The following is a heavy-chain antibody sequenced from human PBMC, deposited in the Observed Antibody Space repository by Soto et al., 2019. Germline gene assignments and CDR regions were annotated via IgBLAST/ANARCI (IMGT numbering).Heavy chain of an antibody. D-gene: IGHD6-6*01. CDR3: ANAGSSSHRGNAFDI. J-gene: IGHJ3*02. Sequence: EVQLVESGGGLVQPGRSLRLSCAASGFTFDDYAMHWVRQAPGKGLEWVSGISWNSGSIGYADSVKGRFTISRDNAKNSLYLQMNSLRAEDTALYYCANAGSSSHRGNAFDIWGQGTMVTVSS. V-gene: IGHV3-9*01. CDR1: GFTFDDYA. CDR2: ISWNSGSI.